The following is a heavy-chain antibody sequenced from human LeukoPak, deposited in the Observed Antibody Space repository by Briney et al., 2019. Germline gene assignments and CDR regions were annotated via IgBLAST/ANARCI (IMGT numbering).Heavy chain of an antibody. Sequence: SETLSLTCTVSGGSISSYYWSWIRQPAGKGLEWIGRIYASGSINYNPSLKSRVTMSVDTSKNQLSLKLTSVTAADTAVYYCARDTGTAHFDSWGQGTLVTVSS. V-gene: IGHV4-4*07. CDR2: IYASGSI. CDR1: GGSISSYY. D-gene: IGHD1-1*01. CDR3: ARDTGTAHFDS. J-gene: IGHJ4*02.